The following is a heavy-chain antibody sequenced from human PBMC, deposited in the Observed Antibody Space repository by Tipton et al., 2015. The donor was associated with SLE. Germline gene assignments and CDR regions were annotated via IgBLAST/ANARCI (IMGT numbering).Heavy chain of an antibody. J-gene: IGHJ3*02. V-gene: IGHV1-46*01. CDR1: GYTFTSYY. Sequence: QLVQSGPEVKKPGASVRVSCKASGYTFTSYYMHWVRQAPGQGLEGMGIINPSGGSTSYAQKFQGRVTMTRDTSTSTVYMELSSLRSEDTAVYYCARGDRTHDAFDIWGQGTMVTVSS. CDR3: ARGDRTHDAFDI. CDR2: INPSGGST.